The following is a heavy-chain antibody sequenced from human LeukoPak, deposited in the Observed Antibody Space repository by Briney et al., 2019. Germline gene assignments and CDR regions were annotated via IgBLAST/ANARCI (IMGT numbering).Heavy chain of an antibody. J-gene: IGHJ1*01. V-gene: IGHV1-18*01. CDR3: ARAESMALYFLY. D-gene: IGHD1-14*01. CDR2: VSTYNGDT. Sequence: ASVKVSCKASGYTFTDFGFIWVRQAPGQGLEWMGWVSTYNGDTDYARKFQDRVTMTTESSTQTTFMELRNLRSDDTAVYYCARAESMALYFLYWGQGTLVSVSS. CDR1: GYTFTDFG.